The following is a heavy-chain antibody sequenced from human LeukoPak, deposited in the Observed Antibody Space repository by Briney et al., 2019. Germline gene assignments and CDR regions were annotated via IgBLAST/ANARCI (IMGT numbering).Heavy chain of an antibody. D-gene: IGHD3-22*01. CDR1: GFTFSDYY. Sequence: GGSLTLSCAASGFTFSDYYMSWLRQAPGEGLEWVSYISSSGSTIYYGDSVKGRFTISRDNAKNSLYLQMNSLRAEDTAVYYCASEYYYDSSGFRDAFASWGQGTMVTVPS. CDR2: ISSSGSTI. CDR3: ASEYYYDSSGFRDAFAS. J-gene: IGHJ3*02. V-gene: IGHV3-11*04.